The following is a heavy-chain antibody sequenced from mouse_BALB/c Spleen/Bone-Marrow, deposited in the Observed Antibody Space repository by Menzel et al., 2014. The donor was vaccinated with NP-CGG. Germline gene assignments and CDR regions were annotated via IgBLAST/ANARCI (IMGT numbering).Heavy chain of an antibody. Sequence: QVQLQQSGPELVKPGASVRISCKASGYTFTSYYIHWVKQRPGRGLEWIGWIFPGNVSTYYNEKFKGMATLTADKPSSTAYKQLSSMTSEDSAVYFSARSRWDGYSDYAMDYWGQGTSVTVSS. CDR2: IFPGNVST. J-gene: IGHJ4*01. CDR1: GYTFTSYY. CDR3: ARSRWDGYSDYAMDY. D-gene: IGHD2-3*01. V-gene: IGHV1S56*01.